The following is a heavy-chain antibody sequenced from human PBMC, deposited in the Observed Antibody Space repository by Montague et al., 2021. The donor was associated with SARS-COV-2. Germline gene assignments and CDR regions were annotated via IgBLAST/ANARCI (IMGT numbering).Heavy chain of an antibody. V-gene: IGHV4-61*01. CDR1: GDSVRTGRHY. CDR2: IFHSSSS. J-gene: IGHJ1*01. CDR3: ARSSVAVSTIPLLES. D-gene: IGHD3-3*01. Sequence: SETLSLTCTVSGDSVRTGRHYWNWIRQPPGKGLEWIGYIFHSSSSSYNPSLESRVDMLIDTSNSQFSLTLTSVTAADTAVYYCARSSVAVSTIPLLESWGQGALVIVSS.